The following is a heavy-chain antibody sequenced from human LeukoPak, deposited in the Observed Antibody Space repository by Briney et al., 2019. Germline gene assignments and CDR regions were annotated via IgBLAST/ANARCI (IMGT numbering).Heavy chain of an antibody. V-gene: IGHV3-23*01. D-gene: IGHD6-13*01. J-gene: IGHJ5*02. CDR1: GFTFTTYA. Sequence: GGSLRLSCSASGFTFTTYAMSWVRQAPGKGLEWVSAISGSGSSTYYADSVKGRFTISRDNSKNTLYLQMNSLRAEDTAVYYCASYGYLRFDPWGQGTLVTVSS. CDR3: ASYGYLRFDP. CDR2: ISGSGSST.